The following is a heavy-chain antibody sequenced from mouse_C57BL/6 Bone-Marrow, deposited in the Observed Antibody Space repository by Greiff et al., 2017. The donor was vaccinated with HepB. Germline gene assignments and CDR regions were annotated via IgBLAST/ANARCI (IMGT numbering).Heavy chain of an antibody. CDR3: ARRDGNDY. Sequence: QVQLQQPGAELVKPGASVKLSCKASGYTFTSYWMQWVKQRPGQGLEWIGEIDPSDSYNNYNQKFKGKATLTVDTSSSTAYMQLSSLTSEDSAVYYCARRDGNDYWGQGTTLTVSS. CDR2: IDPSDSYN. D-gene: IGHD2-1*01. V-gene: IGHV1-50*01. CDR1: GYTFTSYW. J-gene: IGHJ2*01.